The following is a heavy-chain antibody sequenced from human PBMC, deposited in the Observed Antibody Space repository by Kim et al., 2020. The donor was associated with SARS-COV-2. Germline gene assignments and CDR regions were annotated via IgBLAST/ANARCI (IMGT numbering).Heavy chain of an antibody. CDR2: ILYDGTNK. J-gene: IGHJ4*03. D-gene: IGHD3-10*01. V-gene: IGHV3-33*05. Sequence: GGSLRLSCAASGLSFSSHTIYWVRQAPGKGLEWVAAILYDGTNKYYADSVKGRFTISRDNSKNTLYLQMNSLRADDTAVYYCARAADSFGPGSFHYYFDYRGHGTLVT. CDR1: GLSFSSHT. CDR3: ARAADSFGPGSFHYYFDY.